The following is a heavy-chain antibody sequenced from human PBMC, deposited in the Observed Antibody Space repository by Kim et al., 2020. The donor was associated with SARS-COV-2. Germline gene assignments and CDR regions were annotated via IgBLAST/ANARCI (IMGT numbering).Heavy chain of an antibody. J-gene: IGHJ4*02. D-gene: IGHD2-15*01. CDR3: AKDIDKVFVDIAY. Sequence: YRHSVTGPLTISIDNSKNTLYLQMTSLRAEETAVYYCAKDIDKVFVDIAYWGQGTLVTVSS. V-gene: IGHV3-30*02.